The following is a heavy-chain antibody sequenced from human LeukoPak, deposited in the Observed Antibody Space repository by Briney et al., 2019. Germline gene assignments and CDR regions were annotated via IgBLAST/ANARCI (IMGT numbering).Heavy chain of an antibody. V-gene: IGHV4-34*01. J-gene: IGHJ6*04. Sequence: SETLSLTCAVYGGSLSGYYWSWIRQPPGKGLEWIGEINHSGSTNYNPSLKSRVTISVDTSKNQFSLKLSSVTAADTAVYYCAKLVRGNKLEVYDVWGKGTTVTVSS. CDR2: INHSGST. D-gene: IGHD3-10*01. CDR1: GGSLSGYY. CDR3: AKLVRGNKLEVYDV.